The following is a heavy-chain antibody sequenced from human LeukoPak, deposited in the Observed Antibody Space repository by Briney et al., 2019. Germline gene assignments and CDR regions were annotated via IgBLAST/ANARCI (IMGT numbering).Heavy chain of an antibody. CDR2: TSVNNGDT. V-gene: IGHV1-18*01. D-gene: IGHD3-9*01. CDR1: GYMFNIYG. CDR3: VRDQYLNVMTGFDD. J-gene: IGHJ4*02. Sequence: ASVKVSGKASGYMFNIYGISWVRQAPGQGLEWMAWTSVNNGDTKYGQKFQGRVTVTTDTSTSTVYLELRRLRPDDTAVYYCVRDQYLNVMTGFDDWGQGTLVTVSS.